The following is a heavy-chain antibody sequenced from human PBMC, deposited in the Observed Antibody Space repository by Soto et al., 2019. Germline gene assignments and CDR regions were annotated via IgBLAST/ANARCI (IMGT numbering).Heavy chain of an antibody. Sequence: ESGGGLVQPGGSLRLSCAASGFTFSSYAMSWVRQAPGKGLEWVSAISGSGGSTYYADSVKGRFTISRDNSKNTLYLRMNSLRAEDTAVYYCARPGIAAAGTSGSFRYWGQGTLVTVSS. J-gene: IGHJ4*02. CDR2: ISGSGGST. V-gene: IGHV3-23*01. CDR1: GFTFSSYA. D-gene: IGHD6-13*01. CDR3: ARPGIAAAGTSGSFRY.